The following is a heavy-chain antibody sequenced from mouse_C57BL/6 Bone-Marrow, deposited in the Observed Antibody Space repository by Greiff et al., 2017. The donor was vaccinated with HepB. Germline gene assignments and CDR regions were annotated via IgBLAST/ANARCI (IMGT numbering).Heavy chain of an antibody. D-gene: IGHD1-1*01. CDR3: ARSGVLYLLLRSHYAMDY. V-gene: IGHV14-2*01. CDR1: GFNIKDYY. CDR2: IDPEDGET. Sequence: VQLQQSGAELVKPGASVKLSCTASGFNIKDYYMHWVKQRTEQGLEWIGRIDPEDGETKYAPKFQGKATITADTSSNTAYLQLSSLTSEDTAVYYCARSGVLYLLLRSHYAMDYWGQGTSVTVSS. J-gene: IGHJ4*01.